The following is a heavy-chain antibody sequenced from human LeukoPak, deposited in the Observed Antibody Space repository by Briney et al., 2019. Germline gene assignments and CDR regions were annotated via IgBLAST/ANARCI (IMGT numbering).Heavy chain of an antibody. J-gene: IGHJ4*02. CDR1: GFTFSSYA. D-gene: IGHD6-19*01. CDR3: AREQDSSVCFDY. V-gene: IGHV3-30-3*01. CDR2: ISYDGSNR. Sequence: GGSLRLSCAASGFTFSSYAINWVRQAPGKGLEWVAIISYDGSNRYYADSVKGRFTISRDNSKNTLYLQMNSLRVEDTAAYYCAREQDSSVCFDYWGQGTVVTVSS.